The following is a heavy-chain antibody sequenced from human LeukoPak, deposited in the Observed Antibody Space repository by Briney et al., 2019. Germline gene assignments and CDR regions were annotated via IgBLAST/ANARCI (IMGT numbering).Heavy chain of an antibody. J-gene: IGHJ4*02. V-gene: IGHV1-18*01. CDR3: ARDEGYYDSSGYDY. D-gene: IGHD3-22*01. CDR1: GYTFTSYG. CDR2: ISAYNGNT. Sequence: ASVKASCKASGYTFTSYGISWVRQAPGQGLEWMGWISAYNGNTNYAQKLQGRVTMTTDTSTSTAYMELRSLRSDDTAVYYCARDEGYYDSSGYDYWGQGTLVTVSS.